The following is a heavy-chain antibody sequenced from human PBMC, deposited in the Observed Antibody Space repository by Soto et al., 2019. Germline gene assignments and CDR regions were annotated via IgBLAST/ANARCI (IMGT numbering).Heavy chain of an antibody. CDR1: GYTFTSYD. D-gene: IGHD2-2*01. CDR3: ARVRCSSTSGYGWFDP. V-gene: IGHV1-8*01. J-gene: IGHJ5*02. CDR2: MNPNSGNT. Sequence: QVQLVQSGAEVKKPGASVKVSCKASGYTFTSYDINWVRQATGQGLEWMGWMNPNSGNTGYAQKFQGRVTMTRNTSISTAYMELSSLRSEDTAVYYCARVRCSSTSGYGWFDPWGQGTLVTVSS.